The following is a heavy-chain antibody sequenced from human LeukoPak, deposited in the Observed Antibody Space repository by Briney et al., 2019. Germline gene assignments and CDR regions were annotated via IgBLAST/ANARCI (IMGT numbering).Heavy chain of an antibody. CDR1: GYTFTSYG. V-gene: IGHV1-18*01. CDR3: ARGRGETWNYLQWLVRSHNWFDP. J-gene: IGHJ5*02. CDR2: ISAYNGNT. Sequence: LGASVKVSCKASGYTFTSYGISWVRQAPGQGLEWMGWISAYNGNTNYAQKLQGRVTITRNTSISTAYMELSSLRSEDTAVYYCARGRGETWNYLQWLVRSHNWFDPWGQGTLVTVSS. D-gene: IGHD6-19*01.